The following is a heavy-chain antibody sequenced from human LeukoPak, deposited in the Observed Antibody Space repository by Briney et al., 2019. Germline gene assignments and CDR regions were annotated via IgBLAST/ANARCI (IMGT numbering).Heavy chain of an antibody. Sequence: PGGSLRLSCAASGFTFDDYAMHWVRQAPGKGLEWVSGISWNSGSIGYANSVKGRFTISRDNAKNSLYLRMNSLRAEDMALYYCAKDFGGIAVAAGDYWGQGTLVTVSS. V-gene: IGHV3-9*03. CDR2: ISWNSGSI. CDR1: GFTFDDYA. J-gene: IGHJ4*02. CDR3: AKDFGGIAVAAGDY. D-gene: IGHD6-19*01.